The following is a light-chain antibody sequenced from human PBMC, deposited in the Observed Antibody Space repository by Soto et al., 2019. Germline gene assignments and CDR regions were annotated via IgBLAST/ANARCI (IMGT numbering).Light chain of an antibody. J-gene: IGKJ4*01. CDR1: QSVSSY. CDR2: DAS. CDR3: QQRSNWPPFT. V-gene: IGKV3-11*01. Sequence: EIVLTQSPATLSLSPGERATLSCRASQSVSSYLAWYQQKPGQAPRLLIYDASNRATGIPDRFSGSGSGTDFTLTISSLEPEDFAAYYCQQRSNWPPFTVGGGTKVDIK.